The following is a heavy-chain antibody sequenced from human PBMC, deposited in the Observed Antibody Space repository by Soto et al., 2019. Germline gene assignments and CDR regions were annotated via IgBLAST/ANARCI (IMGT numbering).Heavy chain of an antibody. CDR1: GGKCIDFV. CDR3: ARDQLYYNDISGRPLNAFDV. V-gene: IGHV3-48*01. Sequence: GLLLLVSWGASGGKCIDFVVSCVSQTQGKGLEWVSYIGIGSSTTYYADSVKGRFTISRDNAKNSLYLQMNSLRAEDTAVYYCARDQLYYNDISGRPLNAFDVWGQGTMVTVSS. J-gene: IGHJ3*01. CDR2: IGIGSSTT. D-gene: IGHD3-22*01.